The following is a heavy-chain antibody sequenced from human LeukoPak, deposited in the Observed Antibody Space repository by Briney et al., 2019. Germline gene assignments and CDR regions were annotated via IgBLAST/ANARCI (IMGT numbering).Heavy chain of an antibody. D-gene: IGHD4-17*01. CDR3: ARGLNDYGDPYNWFDP. Sequence: KPSQTLSLTCAVSGGSISSGGYSWSWIRQPPGKGLEWIGYIYYSGSTYYNPSLKSRVTISVDTSKNQFSLKLSSVTAADTAVYYSARGLNDYGDPYNWFDPWGQGTLVTVSS. CDR1: GGSISSGGYS. CDR2: IYYSGST. J-gene: IGHJ5*02. V-gene: IGHV4-30-4*07.